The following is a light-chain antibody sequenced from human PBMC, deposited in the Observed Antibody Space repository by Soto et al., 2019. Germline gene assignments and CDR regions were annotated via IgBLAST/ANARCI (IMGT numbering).Light chain of an antibody. CDR1: SSNIGAGYD. Sequence: QLVLTQPPSVSGALGQRVTISCTGSSSNIGAGYDVHWYQQLPGTAPKLLIYGNSNRPSGVPDRFSGSKSGTSASLAITGLQAEDEADYYCQSYDSSLSGWVFGGGTQLTVL. CDR2: GNS. CDR3: QSYDSSLSGWV. V-gene: IGLV1-40*01. J-gene: IGLJ3*02.